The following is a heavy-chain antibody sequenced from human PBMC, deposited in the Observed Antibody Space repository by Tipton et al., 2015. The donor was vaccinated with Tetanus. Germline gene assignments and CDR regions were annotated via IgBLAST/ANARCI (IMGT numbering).Heavy chain of an antibody. J-gene: IGHJ1*01. V-gene: IGHV4-59*02. CDR3: AGVTAQRTELYFEH. Sequence: GLVKPSETLSLTCTVSGDSVSGYYWSWIRQPPGKGLEWVGYVYYTGDTNYNPSPKSRVTISMDRSENQISLKMTSVTAADTAVYYCAGVTAQRTELYFEHWGQGTQVTVSS. D-gene: IGHD2-8*02. CDR2: VYYTGDT. CDR1: GDSVSGYY.